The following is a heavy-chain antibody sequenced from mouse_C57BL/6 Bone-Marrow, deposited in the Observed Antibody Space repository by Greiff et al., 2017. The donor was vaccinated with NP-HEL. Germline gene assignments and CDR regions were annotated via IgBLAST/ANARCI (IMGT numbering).Heavy chain of an antibody. CDR1: GYTFTDYE. CDR3: TRRTVVATSWYFDV. Sequence: QVQLQQSGAELVRPGASVTLSCKASGYTFTDYEMHWVKQTPVHGLEWIGAIDPETGGTAYNQKFKGKARLTADKSSSTAYMELRSLTSEDSAVYYCTRRTVVATSWYFDVWGTGTTVTVSS. J-gene: IGHJ1*03. D-gene: IGHD1-1*01. V-gene: IGHV1-15*01. CDR2: IDPETGGT.